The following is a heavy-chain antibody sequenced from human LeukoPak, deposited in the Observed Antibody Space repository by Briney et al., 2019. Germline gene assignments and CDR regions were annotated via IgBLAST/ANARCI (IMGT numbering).Heavy chain of an antibody. V-gene: IGHV3-66*01. CDR3: ARGGGPHYFDY. J-gene: IGHJ4*02. CDR2: IYSGGTT. CDR1: GFTVSSNY. Sequence: SGGSLRLSCAASGFTVSSNYMSWVRQAPGKGLEWVSVIYSGGTTYYADSVKGRFTISRDSSKNTLYLQMNSLRAEDTAVYYCARGGGPHYFDYWGQGTLVTVSS. D-gene: IGHD3-16*01.